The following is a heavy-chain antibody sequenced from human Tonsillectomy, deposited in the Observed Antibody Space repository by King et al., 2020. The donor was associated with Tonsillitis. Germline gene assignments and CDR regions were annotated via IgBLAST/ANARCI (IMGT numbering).Heavy chain of an antibody. Sequence: QLVQSGAEVKKPGASVKVSCKASGYTFTDNFLHWVRQAPGQGLEWMGWINPNTGGTKYAQKFQGRVIMTRDTSITTAYMELTRLRSDDTAFYYCARWRGGSEWFDPWGQGTLVTVSS. V-gene: IGHV1-2*02. CDR1: GYTFTDNF. D-gene: IGHD1-26*01. CDR3: ARWRGGSEWFDP. J-gene: IGHJ5*02. CDR2: INPNTGGT.